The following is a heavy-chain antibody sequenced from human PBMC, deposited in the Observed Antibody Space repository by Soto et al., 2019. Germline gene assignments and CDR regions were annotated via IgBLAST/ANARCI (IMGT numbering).Heavy chain of an antibody. CDR3: ASGEDCSGGSCFPYYCDY. Sequence: SETLSLTCTVSGGSISSYYWSWIRQPPGKGLKRLGYIYYSGSTNYNPSLKSRVTISVDTSKNQFSLKLSAVTAADTAVYYFASGEDCSGGSCFPYYCDYCGHGTLVTVSS. D-gene: IGHD2-15*01. CDR1: GGSISSYY. CDR2: IYYSGST. V-gene: IGHV4-59*01. J-gene: IGHJ4*01.